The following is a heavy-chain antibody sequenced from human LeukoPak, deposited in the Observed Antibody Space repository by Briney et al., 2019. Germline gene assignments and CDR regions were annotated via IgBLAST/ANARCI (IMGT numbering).Heavy chain of an antibody. V-gene: IGHV4-34*01. D-gene: IGHD2-15*01. CDR3: ASVGCSGGTCYSRDFDF. Sequence: SETLSLTCAVYGGSFSGYYWSWIRQPPGKGLEWIAEINHSGNTNYNPSLKSRVTISVDTSKKQFSLNLISLPAADTAVYYCASVGCSGGTCYSRDFDFWGQGNLVTVSS. J-gene: IGHJ4*02. CDR1: GGSFSGYY. CDR2: INHSGNT.